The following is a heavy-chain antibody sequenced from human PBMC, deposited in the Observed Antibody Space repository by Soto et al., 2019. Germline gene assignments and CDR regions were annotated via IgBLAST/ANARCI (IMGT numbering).Heavy chain of an antibody. D-gene: IGHD3-3*01. CDR1: GGSISSYY. CDR2: IYYSGST. CDR3: ARGGRDFWSGYSA. Sequence: QVQLQESGPGLVKPSETLSLTCTVSGGSISSYYWSWIRQPPGKGLEWIGYIYYSGSTNYNPSLKSRVTRSVDTSKNQFSLKLSSVTAADTAVYYCARGGRDFWSGYSAWGQGTLVTVSS. V-gene: IGHV4-59*01. J-gene: IGHJ5*02.